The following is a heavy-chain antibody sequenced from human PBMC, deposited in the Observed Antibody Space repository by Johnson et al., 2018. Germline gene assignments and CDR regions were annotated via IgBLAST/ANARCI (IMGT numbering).Heavy chain of an antibody. J-gene: IGHJ3*02. CDR1: GFTFGDYA. CDR2: IGSRAFGATT. CDR3: KSGRTSAFDS. Sequence: VQLVESGGGLVQPGRSLRLSCTASGFTFGDYAMSWFRQAPGKGLEWVGVIGSRAFGATTEYAASVKGRFTISREDSKSIGYLQMNSLKTEDTAVYYCKSGRTSAFDSWGQGTMVTVSS. V-gene: IGHV3-49*03. D-gene: IGHD1-26*01.